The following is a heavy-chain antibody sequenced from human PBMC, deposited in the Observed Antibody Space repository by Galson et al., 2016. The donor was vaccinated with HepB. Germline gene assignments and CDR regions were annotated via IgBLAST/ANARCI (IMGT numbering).Heavy chain of an antibody. D-gene: IGHD6-19*01. J-gene: IGHJ4*02. CDR2: ISYDGTNK. V-gene: IGHV3-30*04. Sequence: SLRLSCAASGFTFRRYAMHWVRQAPGKRLEWVAVISYDGTNKYYADSVKGRFTISRDNSKNTLNLQMNSLRTEDTAVYYCARGDGSGWYGEFDYWGQGTLVTVSS. CDR3: ARGDGSGWYGEFDY. CDR1: GFTFRRYA.